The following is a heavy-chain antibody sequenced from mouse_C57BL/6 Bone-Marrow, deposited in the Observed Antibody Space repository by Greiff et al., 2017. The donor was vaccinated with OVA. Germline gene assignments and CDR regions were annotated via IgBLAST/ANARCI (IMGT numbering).Heavy chain of an antibody. D-gene: IGHD6-1*01. Sequence: LQESGAELVKPGASVKLSCKASGYTFTSYWMQWVKQRPGQGLEWIGEIDPSDSYTNYNQKFKGKATLTVDTSSSTAYMQLSSLTSEDSAVYYCARRRHMDYWGQGTSVTVSS. CDR2: IDPSDSYT. V-gene: IGHV1-50*01. J-gene: IGHJ4*01. CDR1: GYTFTSYW. CDR3: ARRRHMDY.